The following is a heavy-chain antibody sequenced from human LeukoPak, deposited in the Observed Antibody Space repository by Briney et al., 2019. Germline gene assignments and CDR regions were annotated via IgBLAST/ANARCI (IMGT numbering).Heavy chain of an antibody. Sequence: SETLSLTCTVSGGSISSSGYYWGWVRQPPGKGLEWIGSIYESGSIYYNPSLNSRVTISVDTSKNQFSLKLRSLTAADTAFYFCARERRHVRTTVTSPHSDYWGQGPLVSVSS. J-gene: IGHJ4*02. CDR3: ARERRHVRTTVTSPHSDY. D-gene: IGHD4-17*01. V-gene: IGHV4-39*07. CDR1: GGSISSSGYY. CDR2: IYESGSI.